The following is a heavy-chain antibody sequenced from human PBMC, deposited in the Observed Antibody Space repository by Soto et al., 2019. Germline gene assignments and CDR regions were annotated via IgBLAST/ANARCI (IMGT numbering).Heavy chain of an antibody. V-gene: IGHV4-34*01. J-gene: IGHJ4*02. D-gene: IGHD5-18*01. CDR2: INHSGST. CDR1: GGAFSGYY. CDR3: ATERYSYGYGFDY. Sequence: SETLSLTCAVYGGAFSGYYWSWIRQPPGKGLEWIGEINHSGSTNYNPSLKSRVTISVDTSKNQFSLTLSSVTAADTAVYYCATERYSYGYGFDYWGQGTPVTVSS.